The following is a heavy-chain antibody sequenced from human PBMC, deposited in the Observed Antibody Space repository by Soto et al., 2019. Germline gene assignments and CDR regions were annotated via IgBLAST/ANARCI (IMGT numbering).Heavy chain of an antibody. CDR3: ARDTAAAGIFDY. CDR2: IYYSGST. CDR1: GGSISSYY. Sequence: PSETLSLTCTVSGGSISSYYWSWIRQPPGKGLEWIGYIYYSGSTNYNPSLKSRVTISVDTSKNQFSLKVSSVTAADTAVYYCARDTAAAGIFDYWGQGTLVTVSS. D-gene: IGHD6-13*01. V-gene: IGHV4-59*12. J-gene: IGHJ4*02.